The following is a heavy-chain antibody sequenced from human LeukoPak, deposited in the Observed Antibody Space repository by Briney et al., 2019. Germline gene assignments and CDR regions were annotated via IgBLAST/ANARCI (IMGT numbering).Heavy chain of an antibody. V-gene: IGHV3-15*01. D-gene: IGHD6-13*01. CDR3: TRQQLVQDC. Sequence: GGALRLSCAASGFTFSNAWMSGVGQAPGRGVEWVGHIKSKTDCVTADYAAPVNGRFTISRDDSKNTLYLQMNSLKTEDTAVYYCTRQQLVQDCWGQGTLVTVSS. CDR1: GFTFSNAW. CDR2: IKSKTDCVTA. J-gene: IGHJ4*02.